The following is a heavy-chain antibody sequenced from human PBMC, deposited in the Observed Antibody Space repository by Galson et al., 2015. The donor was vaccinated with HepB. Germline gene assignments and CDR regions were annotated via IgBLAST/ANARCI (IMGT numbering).Heavy chain of an antibody. D-gene: IGHD3-9*01. J-gene: IGHJ4*02. CDR1: GFTFSSYW. V-gene: IGHV3-7*03. Sequence: SLRLSCAASGFTFSSYWMSWVRQAPGKGLEWVANIKQDGSEKYYVDSVKGRFTISRDNAKNTLYLQMNSLRAEDSAVYYCARVGVRYFDWLLLDYWGQGTLVTVSS. CDR3: ARVGVRYFDWLLLDY. CDR2: IKQDGSEK.